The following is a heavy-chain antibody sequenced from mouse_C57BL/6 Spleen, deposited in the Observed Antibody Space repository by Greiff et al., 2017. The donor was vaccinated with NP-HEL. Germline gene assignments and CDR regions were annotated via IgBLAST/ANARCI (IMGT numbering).Heavy chain of an antibody. V-gene: IGHV5-4*03. Sequence: EVKLMESGGGLVKPGGSLKLSCAASGFTFSSYAMSWVRQTPEKRLEWVATISDGGSYTYYPDNVKGRFTISRDNAKNNLYLQMSHLKSEDTAMYYCAREGAYYYGSSYYAMDYWGQGTSVTVSS. CDR3: AREGAYYYGSSYYAMDY. D-gene: IGHD1-1*01. CDR2: ISDGGSYT. CDR1: GFTFSSYA. J-gene: IGHJ4*01.